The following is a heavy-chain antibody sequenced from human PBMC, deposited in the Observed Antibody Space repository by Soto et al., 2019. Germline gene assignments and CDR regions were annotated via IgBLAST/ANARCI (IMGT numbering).Heavy chain of an antibody. V-gene: IGHV4-61*03. D-gene: IGHD2-15*01. J-gene: IGHJ4*02. CDR3: ARSWGGDGYSH. CDR1: GDSLHRGAYY. CDR2: IYHTGST. Sequence: QVQLQESGPGLVKPSETLSLTCNVSGDSLHRGAYYWTWIRQSPGRGLEWIGHIYHTGSTNYNPCLRSRLTSSLDSSMNPFSLTLRSVNAFDTGVYYCARSWGGDGYSHWGQGTLVTVSS.